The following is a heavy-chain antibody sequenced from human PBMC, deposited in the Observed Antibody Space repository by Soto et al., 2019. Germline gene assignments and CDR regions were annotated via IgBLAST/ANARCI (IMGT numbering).Heavy chain of an antibody. V-gene: IGHV4-31*02. D-gene: IGHD6-13*01. CDR1: CGSSRSGGYY. J-gene: IGHJ6*02. Sequence: PSEMRSVTWSVACGSSRSGGYYRRYVRPNPRKGLEWIGNIYYSGNTYYNPSLKSRLTISVDTSKNQFSLNLSSVTAADTAVYYCARDRLIATAGTARHYFGLDVWGQGTTVTVSS. CDR3: ARDRLIATAGTARHYFGLDV. CDR2: IYYSGNT.